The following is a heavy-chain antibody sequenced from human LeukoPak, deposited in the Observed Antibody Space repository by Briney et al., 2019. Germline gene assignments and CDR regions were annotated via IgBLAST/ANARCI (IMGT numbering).Heavy chain of an antibody. CDR3: AKLPTYYYESSGYYHFDN. J-gene: IGHJ4*02. D-gene: IGHD3-22*01. Sequence: GGSLRLSCAASGFTFSSYGMHWVRQAPGKGLEWVAVIWYDGSNKYYADSVKGRFTISRDNSKNTLYLQMNSLRAEDTAVYYCAKLPTYYYESSGYYHFDNWGQGTLVTVSS. CDR2: IWYDGSNK. CDR1: GFTFSSYG. V-gene: IGHV3-33*06.